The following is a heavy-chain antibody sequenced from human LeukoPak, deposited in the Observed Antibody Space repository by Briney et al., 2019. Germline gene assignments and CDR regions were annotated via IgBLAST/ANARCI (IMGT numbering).Heavy chain of an antibody. Sequence: SETLSLTCAVYGGSFSGYFWTWIRQPPGKGLELIGEINHSGSTNYNPSLKSRLSISLDTSNNQFSLRLSSVTAADTAVYYCAREGLNMVRGIIPKEAWWWFDPWGQGTLVTVSS. CDR1: GGSFSGYF. D-gene: IGHD3-10*01. CDR2: INHSGST. J-gene: IGHJ5*02. V-gene: IGHV4-34*01. CDR3: AREGLNMVRGIIPKEAWWWFDP.